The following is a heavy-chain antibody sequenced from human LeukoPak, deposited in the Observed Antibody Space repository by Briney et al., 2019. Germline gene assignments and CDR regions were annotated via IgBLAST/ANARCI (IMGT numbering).Heavy chain of an antibody. CDR3: ARGGRSGWLLLLDY. V-gene: IGHV1-69*01. J-gene: IGHJ4*02. D-gene: IGHD6-19*01. CDR1: GGTFSSYA. CDR2: IIPIFCTA. Sequence: SVKVSCKASGGTFSSYAISWVRQAPGQGLEWIGGIIPIFCTANYAQKFHGRVTITADEYTSTAYMELSSLRSEDTAVYYCARGGRSGWLLLLDYWGQGTLVTVSS.